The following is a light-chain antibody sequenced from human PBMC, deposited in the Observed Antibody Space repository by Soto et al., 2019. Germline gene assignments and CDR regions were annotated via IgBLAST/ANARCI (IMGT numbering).Light chain of an antibody. J-gene: IGKJ1*01. V-gene: IGKV4-1*01. CDR1: QNVLYSSNNKNY. CDR2: WAS. Sequence: DIVMTQSPDSLAVSLGERATINCKSSQNVLYSSNNKNYLAWYQQKPGQPPKLLIYWASTRESGVPDRFSGSGSGTDFTLTISSLQDEDVAVYYCQQYYRPWTFGQGTKVEIK. CDR3: QQYYRPWT.